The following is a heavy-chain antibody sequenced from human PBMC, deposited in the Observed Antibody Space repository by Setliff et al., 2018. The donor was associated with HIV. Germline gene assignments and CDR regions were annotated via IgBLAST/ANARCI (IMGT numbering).Heavy chain of an antibody. CDR3: ARGLSIFGVATPGFYSFMDV. CDR2: IYHSGST. CDR1: GGSFSGYY. D-gene: IGHD3-3*01. J-gene: IGHJ6*03. Sequence: SETLSLTCAVYGGSFSGYYCSWIRQPPGKGLEWIGEIYHSGSTNYNPSLKSRVTISVDKSKNQFSLKLNSVTAADTAVYYCARGLSIFGVATPGFYSFMDVWGKGTTVTVSS. V-gene: IGHV4-34*01.